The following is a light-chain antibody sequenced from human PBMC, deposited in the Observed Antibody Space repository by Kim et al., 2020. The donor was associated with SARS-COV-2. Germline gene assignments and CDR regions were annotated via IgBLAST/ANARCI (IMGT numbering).Light chain of an antibody. CDR2: RNN. J-gene: IGLJ2*01. CDR3: AAWDDSLSAVV. CDR1: SSNIGSNY. V-gene: IGLV1-47*01. Sequence: GQRVPVSCSGSSSNIGSNYVYWYQQLPGTAPKLLIYRNNQRPSGVPDRFSGSKSGTSASLAISGLRSEDEADYYCAAWDDSLSAVVFGGGTQLTVL.